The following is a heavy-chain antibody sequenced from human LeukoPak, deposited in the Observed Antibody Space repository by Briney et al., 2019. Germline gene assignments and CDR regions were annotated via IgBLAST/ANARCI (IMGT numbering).Heavy chain of an antibody. CDR1: GFSFSDYW. Sequence: GGSLRLSCAASGFSFSDYWMNWVRQAPGKGLEWVACINQDGREKYSVEGRFTISRDNAKNSLYLQMNSLRAEDTAVYYCARDPGYSSSLRAFDIWGQGTMVTVSS. V-gene: IGHV3-7*01. CDR3: ARDPGYSSSLRAFDI. D-gene: IGHD6-13*01. CDR2: INQDGREK. J-gene: IGHJ3*02.